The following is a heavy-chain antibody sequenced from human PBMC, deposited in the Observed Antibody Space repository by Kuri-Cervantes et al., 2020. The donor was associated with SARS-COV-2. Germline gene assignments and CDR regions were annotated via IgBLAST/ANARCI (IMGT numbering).Heavy chain of an antibody. CDR3: AKALRVVVVAATDLFDY. J-gene: IGHJ4*02. V-gene: IGHV3-30*18. D-gene: IGHD2-15*01. Sequence: GGSLRLSCAASGFTFSSYGMHWVRQAPGKGLEWVPVISYDGSNKYYADSVKGRFTISRDNSKNTLYLQMNSLRAEDTAVYYCAKALRVVVVAATDLFDYWGQGTLVTVSS. CDR1: GFTFSSYG. CDR2: ISYDGSNK.